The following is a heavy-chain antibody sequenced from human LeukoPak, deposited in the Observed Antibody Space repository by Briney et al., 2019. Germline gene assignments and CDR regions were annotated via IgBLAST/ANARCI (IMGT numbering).Heavy chain of an antibody. J-gene: IGHJ6*02. V-gene: IGHV4-34*01. CDR1: GGSFSGYY. CDR3: ATQPQLWSYYYGMDV. D-gene: IGHD3-3*01. CDR2: INHSGST. Sequence: SETLSLTCAVYGGSFSGYYWSWIRQPPGKGLEWIGEINHSGSTNYNPSLKSRVTISVDTSKNQFSLKLSSVTAADTAVYYCATQPQLWSYYYGMDVWGQGTTVTVSS.